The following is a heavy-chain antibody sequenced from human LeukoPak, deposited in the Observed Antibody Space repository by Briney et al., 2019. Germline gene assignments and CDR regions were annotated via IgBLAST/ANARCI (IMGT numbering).Heavy chain of an antibody. CDR2: IKQDGSEK. J-gene: IGHJ6*02. V-gene: IGHV3-7*01. CDR3: ARDFSSSGWYTYYYYGMDV. CDR1: GFTFSSYW. D-gene: IGHD6-19*01. Sequence: GGSLRLSCAASGFTFSSYWMSWVRQAPGKGLEWVANIKQDGSEKYYVDSVKGRFTISRDNAKNSLYLQMNSLRAEDTAVYYCARDFSSSGWYTYYYYGMDVWGQGTTVTVSS.